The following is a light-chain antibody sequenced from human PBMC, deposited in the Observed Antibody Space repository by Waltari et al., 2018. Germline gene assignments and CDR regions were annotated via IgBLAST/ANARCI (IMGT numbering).Light chain of an antibody. CDR1: QSISNN. V-gene: IGKV3-15*01. Sequence: EVLMTQSPATLSVSPGERATLSCRASQSISNNLAWYQQKPGQAPRLLIYGASTRATGVPARFSGSGSVTEFTLTISSLQSEDFAVYYCQQYNNWRTFGQGTKLESK. CDR3: QQYNNWRT. J-gene: IGKJ2*01. CDR2: GAS.